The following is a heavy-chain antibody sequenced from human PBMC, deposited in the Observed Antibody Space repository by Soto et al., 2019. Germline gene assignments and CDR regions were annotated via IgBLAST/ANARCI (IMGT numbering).Heavy chain of an antibody. D-gene: IGHD2-15*01. CDR1: GFTFSSYG. V-gene: IGHV3-30-3*01. Sequence: GGSLRLSCAASGFTFSSYGIHWVRQAPGKGLEWLAVIAYDGSEKYYTDSVKGRFTISRDNSKNTLYLQMNSLRAEDTAIYYCVRGYCSGANCPGQFWGHGTLVTVSS. CDR2: IAYDGSEK. CDR3: VRGYCSGANCPGQF. J-gene: IGHJ4*01.